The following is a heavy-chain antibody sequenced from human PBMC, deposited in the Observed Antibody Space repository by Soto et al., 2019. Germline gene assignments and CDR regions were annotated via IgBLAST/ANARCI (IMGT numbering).Heavy chain of an antibody. CDR1: GGTFSSYA. CDR2: IIPIFGTA. J-gene: IGHJ4*02. V-gene: IGHV1-69*13. CDR3: AKSFGAAMINDYDSSRYLDY. Sequence: SVKVSCKASGGTFSSYAISWVRQAPGQGLEWMGGIIPIFGTANYAQKFQGRVTITADESTSTAYMELSSLRSEDTAVYYCAKSFGAAMINDYDSSRYLDYWGQGTLVTVSS. D-gene: IGHD3-22*01.